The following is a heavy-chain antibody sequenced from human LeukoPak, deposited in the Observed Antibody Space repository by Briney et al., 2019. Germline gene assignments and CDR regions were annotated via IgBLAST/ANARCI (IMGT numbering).Heavy chain of an antibody. CDR3: ARADYGDYFRFDP. CDR1: GFTFSSYS. CDR2: ISSSSSYI. J-gene: IGHJ5*02. V-gene: IGHV3-21*01. Sequence: GGSLRLSCAASGFTFSSYSMNWVRQAPGKGLEWVSSISSSSSYIYYADSVKGRFTISRDNAKNSLYLQMNSLRAEDTAVYYCARADYGDYFRFDPWGQGTLVTVSS. D-gene: IGHD4-17*01.